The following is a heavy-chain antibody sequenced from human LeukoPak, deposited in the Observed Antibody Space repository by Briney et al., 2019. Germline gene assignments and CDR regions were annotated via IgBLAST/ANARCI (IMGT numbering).Heavy chain of an antibody. CDR2: IYYSGTT. J-gene: IGHJ5*02. CDR3: ARRGVEMAAIRADNWFDP. D-gene: IGHD5-24*01. Sequence: SETLSLTCTVSGGSISNYYWSWIRQPPGKGLEWIGFIYYSGTTNCNPSLKSRVTISVDTSKNQFSLRLSSVTAADTAVYYCARRGVEMAAIRADNWFDPWGQGTLVTVSS. V-gene: IGHV4-59*08. CDR1: GGSISNYY.